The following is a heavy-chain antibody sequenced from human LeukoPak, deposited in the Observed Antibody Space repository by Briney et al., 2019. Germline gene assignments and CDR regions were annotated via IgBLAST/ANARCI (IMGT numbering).Heavy chain of an antibody. D-gene: IGHD3-10*01. CDR3: AKGVGGSGSYRGPFDS. Sequence: GGSLRLSCAASGFTFSSYAMTWVRQAAGKGLGWASLISVSGGTTDYADSVKGRFTISRDNSKNTLYLQMDSLRAEDTAVYYCAKGVGGSGSYRGPFDSWGQGTLVTVPS. CDR2: ISVSGGTT. V-gene: IGHV3-23*01. CDR1: GFTFSSYA. J-gene: IGHJ4*02.